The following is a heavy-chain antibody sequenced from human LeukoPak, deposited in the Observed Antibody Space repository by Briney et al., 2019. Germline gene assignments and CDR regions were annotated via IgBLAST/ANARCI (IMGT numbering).Heavy chain of an antibody. J-gene: IGHJ6*03. D-gene: IGHD3-10*01. CDR1: GYTFTSYG. V-gene: IGHV1-18*01. CDR2: ISAYNGNT. CDR3: ARVVLWFGEPVYYYMDV. Sequence: GASVKVSCKASGYTFTSYGISWVRQAPGQGLEWMGWISAYNGNTNYAQKLQGRVTMTTDTSTSTAYMELRSLRSDDTAVYYCARVVLWFGEPVYYYMDVWGKGTTVTVSS.